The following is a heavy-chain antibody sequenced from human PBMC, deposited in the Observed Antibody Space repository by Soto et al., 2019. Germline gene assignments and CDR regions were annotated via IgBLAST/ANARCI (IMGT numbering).Heavy chain of an antibody. CDR2: IYYSGST. CDR3: ARGRYYDFWSGYCYFDY. D-gene: IGHD3-3*01. Sequence: PSETLSLTCTVSGGSISSYYWSWIRQPPGKGLEWIGYIYYSGSTNYNPSLKSRVTISVDTSKNQFSLKLSSVTAADTAVYYCARGRYYDFWSGYCYFDYWGQGTLVTVSS. CDR1: GGSISSYY. V-gene: IGHV4-59*12. J-gene: IGHJ4*02.